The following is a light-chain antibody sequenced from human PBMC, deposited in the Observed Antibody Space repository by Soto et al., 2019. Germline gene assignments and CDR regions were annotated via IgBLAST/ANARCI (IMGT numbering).Light chain of an antibody. CDR1: QSVSSY. V-gene: IGKV3-11*01. Sequence: EIVLTQSPVTLSLSPGERATLSCMARQSVSSYLAWYQQKPGQAPRLLIYDASNRATGIPARFSGSGSGTDFTLTISSLEPEDFAFYYCQQRSNWPVTFGPGTKVDIK. CDR3: QQRSNWPVT. CDR2: DAS. J-gene: IGKJ3*01.